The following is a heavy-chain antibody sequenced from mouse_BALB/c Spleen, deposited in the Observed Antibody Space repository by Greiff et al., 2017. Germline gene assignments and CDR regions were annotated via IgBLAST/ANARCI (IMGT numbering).Heavy chain of an antibody. Sequence: QVQLQQSGAELVRPGTSVKISCKASGYAFTNYWLGWVKQRPGHGLEWIGDIYPGSGNTYYNEKFKGKATLTADKSSSTAYMQLSSLTSEDSAVYFCARGAGYYSFYTMDYWGQGTSVTVSS. CDR3: ARGAGYYSFYTMDY. V-gene: IGHV1-63*01. CDR1: GYAFTNYW. J-gene: IGHJ4*01. D-gene: IGHD2-12*01. CDR2: IYPGSGNT.